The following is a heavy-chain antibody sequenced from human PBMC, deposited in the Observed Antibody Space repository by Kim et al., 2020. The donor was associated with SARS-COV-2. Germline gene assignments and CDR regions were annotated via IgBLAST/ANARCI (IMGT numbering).Heavy chain of an antibody. D-gene: IGHD3-10*01. CDR3: AKEGFGELLKPLFDY. Sequence: GGSLRLSCAASGFTFDDYAMHWVRQAPGKGLEWVSGISWNSGSIGYADSVKGRFTISRDNAKNSLYLQMNSLRAEDTALYYCAKEGFGELLKPLFDYWGQGTLVTVSS. V-gene: IGHV3-9*01. CDR2: ISWNSGSI. CDR1: GFTFDDYA. J-gene: IGHJ4*02.